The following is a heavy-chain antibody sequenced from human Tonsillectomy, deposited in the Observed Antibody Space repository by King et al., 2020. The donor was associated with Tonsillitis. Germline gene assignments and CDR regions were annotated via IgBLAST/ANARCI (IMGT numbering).Heavy chain of an antibody. CDR3: AKDRPQNTWGGAIHHSDY. Sequence: EVQLVESGGGLVQPGGSLRLSCAASGFTFNNYAMNWVRQAPGKGLEWVSAISGSGGITYYGDSVKGRFTISRDNSKNTLYLQMSSLRAEDTAVYYCAKDRPQNTWGGAIHHSDYWGRGTLVTVSS. CDR2: ISGSGGIT. CDR1: GFTFNNYA. V-gene: IGHV3-23*04. D-gene: IGHD2/OR15-2a*01. J-gene: IGHJ4*02.